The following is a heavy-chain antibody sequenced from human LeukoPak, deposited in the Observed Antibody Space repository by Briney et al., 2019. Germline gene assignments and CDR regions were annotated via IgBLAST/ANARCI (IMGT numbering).Heavy chain of an antibody. CDR1: GFTFSSYA. CDR3: ATLNDSSGYYYVNYFDY. J-gene: IGHJ4*02. CDR2: ISSSGGST. Sequence: GGSLRLSCAASGFTFSSYAMSWVRQAPGKGLEWVSGISSSGGSTYYADSVRGRFTISRDNSKNTLYLQMNSLRAEDTAVYYCATLNDSSGYYYVNYFDYWGQGTLVTVSS. V-gene: IGHV3-23*01. D-gene: IGHD3-22*01.